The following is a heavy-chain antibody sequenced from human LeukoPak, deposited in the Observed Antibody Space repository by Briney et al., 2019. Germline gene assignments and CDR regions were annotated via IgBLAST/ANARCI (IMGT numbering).Heavy chain of an antibody. J-gene: IGHJ4*02. CDR2: INAGNGNT. CDR3: ARNPSGSYYRVIDY. D-gene: IGHD1-26*01. Sequence: GASVKVSCKASGYTFTSYAMHWVRQAPGQRLEWMGWINAGNGNTKYSQKFQGRVTITRDTSASTAYMELSSLRSEDTAVYYCARNPSGSYYRVIDYWGQGTLVTVSS. V-gene: IGHV1-3*01. CDR1: GYTFTSYA.